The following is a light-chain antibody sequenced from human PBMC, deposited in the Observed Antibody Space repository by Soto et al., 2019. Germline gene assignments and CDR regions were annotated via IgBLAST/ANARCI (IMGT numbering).Light chain of an antibody. CDR1: SSNIGNNY. Sequence: QSVLTQPPSGSAAPGQKVTFSCSGSSSNIGNNYVSWYQQLPGTAPKLLIYDNNKRPSGIPDRFSGSKSGTSATLGITGLQTGDVAFNYCATREISPSAFYVFGTRTNVTVL. J-gene: IGLJ1*01. CDR2: DNN. CDR3: ATREISPSAFYV. V-gene: IGLV1-51*01.